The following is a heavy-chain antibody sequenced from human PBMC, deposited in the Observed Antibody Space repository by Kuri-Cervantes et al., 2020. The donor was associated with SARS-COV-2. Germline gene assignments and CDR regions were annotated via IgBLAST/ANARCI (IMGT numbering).Heavy chain of an antibody. D-gene: IGHD3-22*01. Sequence: SETLSPTCAVYGGSFSGYYWSWIRQPPGKGLEWIGEINHSGSTNYNPSLKSRVTISVDTSKNQFSLKLSSVTAADTAVYYCARAQWSSGYSNIDYWGQGTLVTVSS. CDR1: GGSFSGYY. CDR2: INHSGST. J-gene: IGHJ4*02. V-gene: IGHV4-34*01. CDR3: ARAQWSSGYSNIDY.